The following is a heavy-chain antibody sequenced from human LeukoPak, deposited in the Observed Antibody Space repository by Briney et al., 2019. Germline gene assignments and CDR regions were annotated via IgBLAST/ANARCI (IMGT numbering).Heavy chain of an antibody. CDR1: GFTFSSYT. D-gene: IGHD6-6*01. J-gene: IGHJ6*03. Sequence: GGSLRLSCAASGFTFSSYTMNWVRQAPGKGLEWVSSISSTTSYIYYADSLKGRFTISRDNAKNSLYLQMNSLRAEDTAVYYCARDLPEYSSSSPEAYYMDVWGKGTTVTVSS. CDR2: ISSTTSYI. V-gene: IGHV3-21*01. CDR3: ARDLPEYSSSSPEAYYMDV.